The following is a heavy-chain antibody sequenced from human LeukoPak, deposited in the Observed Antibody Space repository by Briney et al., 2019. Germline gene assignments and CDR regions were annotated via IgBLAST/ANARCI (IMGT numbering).Heavy chain of an antibody. V-gene: IGHV3-23*01. CDR3: AKDCSSTSCPTSDY. CDR1: GFTFSTYA. J-gene: IGHJ4*02. CDR2: ISGSGVST. D-gene: IGHD2-2*01. Sequence: PGRSLRLSCAGSGFTFSTYAMHWVRQAPGKGLEWVSAISGSGVSTYYADSVKGRFTISRDNSKNTLYLQMNSLRAEDTAVYYCAKDCSSTSCPTSDYWGQGTLVTVSS.